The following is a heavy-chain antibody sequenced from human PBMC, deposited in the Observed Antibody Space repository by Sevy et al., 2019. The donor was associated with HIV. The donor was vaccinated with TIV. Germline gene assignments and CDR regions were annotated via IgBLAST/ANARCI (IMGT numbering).Heavy chain of an antibody. V-gene: IGHV3-21*04. J-gene: IGHJ4*02. D-gene: IGHD2-2*01. Sequence: GGSLRLSCAASGFTFSSYTINWVRQAPGKGLEWVSSISSSSDYIYYADSVKGRFTISRDDSKDTVYLEMNSLRAEDTAVYYCARRYLPSAPPALDYWGQGTLVTVSS. CDR2: ISSSSDYI. CDR3: ARRYLPSAPPALDY. CDR1: GFTFSSYT.